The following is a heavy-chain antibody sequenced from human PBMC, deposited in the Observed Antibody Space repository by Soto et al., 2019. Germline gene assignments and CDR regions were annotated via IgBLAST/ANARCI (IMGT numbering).Heavy chain of an antibody. Sequence: SETLSLTCPVSGGSISNYCWNWIRQSPGKGLEWIGYIYSSGSTHYNPSLQNRVTISIDTSKNQVSLKVNSVTAADTPVYYCARDHPHSYGVYYFDYWGQGTPVTVSS. CDR1: GGSISNYC. D-gene: IGHD5-18*01. CDR3: ARDHPHSYGVYYFDY. V-gene: IGHV4-59*01. J-gene: IGHJ4*02. CDR2: IYSSGST.